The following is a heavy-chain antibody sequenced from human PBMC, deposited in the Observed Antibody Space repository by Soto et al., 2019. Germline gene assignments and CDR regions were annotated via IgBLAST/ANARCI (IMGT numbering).Heavy chain of an antibody. CDR2: IYYSGST. CDR3: ARWAFDGSGSFDYYYGMDV. D-gene: IGHD3-10*01. Sequence: QVQLQESGPGLVKPSQTLSLTCTVSGGSISSGGYYWSWIRQHPGKGLEWIGYIYYSGSTYYNPSLKMRVTISVDASKNQFSLKLSSVTAADTAVYYCARWAFDGSGSFDYYYGMDVWGQGTTVTVSS. CDR1: GGSISSGGYY. V-gene: IGHV4-31*03. J-gene: IGHJ6*02.